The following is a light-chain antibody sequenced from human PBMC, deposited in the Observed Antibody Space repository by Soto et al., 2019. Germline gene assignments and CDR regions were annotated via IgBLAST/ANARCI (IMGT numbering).Light chain of an antibody. Sequence: QPVLTQSPSASASLGASVKLTCTLSSGHSSYAIAWHQQQPEKGPRYLMKVNSDGTHIKGDGIPDRFSGSSSGAERYLSISSLQAEDEADYHCQTWGTGIQVFGGGTKLTVL. CDR1: SGHSSYA. CDR2: VNSDGTH. J-gene: IGLJ3*02. CDR3: QTWGTGIQV. V-gene: IGLV4-69*01.